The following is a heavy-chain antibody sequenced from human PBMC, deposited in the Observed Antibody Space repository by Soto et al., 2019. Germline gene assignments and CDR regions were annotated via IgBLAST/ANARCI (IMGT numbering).Heavy chain of an antibody. CDR3: AILHHFFDTSGYPAFGIMDV. J-gene: IGHJ6*02. V-gene: IGHV4-59*01. D-gene: IGHD3-22*01. CDR1: GASISTYH. Sequence: QVQLQESGPGLVKPSETLSLTCSVSGASISTYHWSWIRQPPGKGLEWIGYISDSGTTNYNPSVKSRVNISVDTSKNQISLRLSSVTAADTAVYYCAILHHFFDTSGYPAFGIMDVWGQGTTVTVSS. CDR2: ISDSGTT.